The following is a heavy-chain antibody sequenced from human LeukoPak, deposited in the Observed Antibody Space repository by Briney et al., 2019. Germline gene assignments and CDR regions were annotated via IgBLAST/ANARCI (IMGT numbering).Heavy chain of an antibody. D-gene: IGHD3-22*01. Sequence: PSETLSLTCTLSAGSISTSSYYWGWIRQPPEKGLEWIGSIHFGGNTYYSPSLKSRGTISIDTSKKQFSLKLSSVTAADTAVYYCATFYYDTRSFDMWGQGTMVTVSS. CDR3: ATFYYDTRSFDM. CDR1: AGSISTSSYY. CDR2: IHFGGNT. J-gene: IGHJ3*02. V-gene: IGHV4-39*01.